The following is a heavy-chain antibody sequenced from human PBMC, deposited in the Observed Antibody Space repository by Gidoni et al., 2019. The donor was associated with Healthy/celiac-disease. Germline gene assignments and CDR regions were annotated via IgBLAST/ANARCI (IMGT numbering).Heavy chain of an antibody. D-gene: IGHD3-22*01. V-gene: IGHV1-18*01. CDR2: ISAYNGNT. J-gene: IGHJ4*02. CDR3: ARDLYYYDSSGSERYDY. Sequence: QVQLVQSGAEVKQPGASVKVPCKASGYTFTSYGISWVRQAPGQGLEWMGWISAYNGNTNYAQKLQGRVTMTTDTSTSTAYMELRSLRSDDTAVYYCARDLYYYDSSGSERYDYWGQGTLVTVSS. CDR1: GYTFTSYG.